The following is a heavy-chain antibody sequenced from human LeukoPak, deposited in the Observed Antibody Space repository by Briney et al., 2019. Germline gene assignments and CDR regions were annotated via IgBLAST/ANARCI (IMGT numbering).Heavy chain of an antibody. Sequence: GGSLTLSCAPSGFTFSSYSMNWVRQAPGKGLEWVSYMGSSSSSIYYADYVKGRFTLSRDNAKNSLYLQMKRLRAEDTAVYYCARVGKDGSGSYYTVVLLDYWGKGTLVTVSS. J-gene: IGHJ4*02. CDR2: MGSSSSSI. CDR1: GFTFSSYS. CDR3: ARVGKDGSGSYYTVVLLDY. D-gene: IGHD3-10*01. V-gene: IGHV3-48*01.